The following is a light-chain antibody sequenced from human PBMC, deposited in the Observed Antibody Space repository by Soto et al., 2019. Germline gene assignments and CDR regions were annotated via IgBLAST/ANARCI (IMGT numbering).Light chain of an antibody. J-gene: IGKJ1*01. Sequence: EIVLTQSPATLSLSPGERATLSCSASQSVSSYLAWYQQKPGQAPRLLIYDASNRATGIPARFSGSGSGTYFTLTISSLEPEDFAVYYCQQRSNWPRTFGHGTEVEIK. CDR3: QQRSNWPRT. CDR1: QSVSSY. V-gene: IGKV3-11*01. CDR2: DAS.